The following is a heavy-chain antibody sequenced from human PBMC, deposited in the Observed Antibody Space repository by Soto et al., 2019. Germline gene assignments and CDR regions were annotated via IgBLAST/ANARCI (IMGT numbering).Heavy chain of an antibody. V-gene: IGHV3-11*05. CDR1: GFTFSDYY. CDR2: ISSSSSYA. D-gene: IGHD3-10*01. CDR3: ARGWFGEFVSYFDY. J-gene: IGHJ4*02. Sequence: PGGSLRLSCAASGFTFSDYYMSWIRQAPGKGLEWVSYISSSSSYANYADSVKGRFTISRDNAKNSLYLQMNSLRADDTAVYYCARGWFGEFVSYFDYWGQGTLVTVSS.